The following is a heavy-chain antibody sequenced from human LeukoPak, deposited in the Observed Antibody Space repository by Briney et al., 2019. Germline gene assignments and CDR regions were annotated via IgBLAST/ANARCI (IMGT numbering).Heavy chain of an antibody. Sequence: GGSLRLSCVASGFTFSKYTMSWVRQAPGKGLVWVSGIYGGGSGSTFYAESVKGRFTISRDNSKNTLYLQMNSLRDEDTAIYYCAKDFTPDGIWDIDYWGRGTLITVSS. CDR3: AKDFTPDGIWDIDY. V-gene: IGHV3-23*01. CDR1: GFTFSKYT. J-gene: IGHJ4*02. D-gene: IGHD1-14*01. CDR2: IYGGGSGST.